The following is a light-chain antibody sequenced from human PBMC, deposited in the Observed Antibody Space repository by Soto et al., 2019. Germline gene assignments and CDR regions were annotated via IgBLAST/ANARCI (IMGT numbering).Light chain of an antibody. V-gene: IGKV3-20*01. CDR3: QQYAASPRT. CDR2: GAS. Sequence: EVVLTQSPGTLSLSPRERATLSCRASQSVSNNYLAWYQHKPGQAPRLLIYGASNRAPGIPDRFSGSGSGPDVTLTISRLEPEGFAVYYCQQYAASPRTCGQGTLVEVK. J-gene: IGKJ1*01. CDR1: QSVSNNY.